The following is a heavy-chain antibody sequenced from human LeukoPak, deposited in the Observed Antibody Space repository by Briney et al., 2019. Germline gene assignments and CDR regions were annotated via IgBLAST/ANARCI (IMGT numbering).Heavy chain of an antibody. CDR3: LRSMDV. J-gene: IGHJ6*02. CDR1: GFTFSSKW. D-gene: IGHD3-16*01. CDR2: IKQDGSEK. V-gene: IGHV3-7*01. Sequence: PGGSLRLSCAASGFTFSSKWMSWVRQAPGKGLEWVANIKQDGSEKYYVDSVKGRFTISRDNAKNSLYLQMNSLRAEDTAVCYCLRSMDVWGQGTTVTVSS.